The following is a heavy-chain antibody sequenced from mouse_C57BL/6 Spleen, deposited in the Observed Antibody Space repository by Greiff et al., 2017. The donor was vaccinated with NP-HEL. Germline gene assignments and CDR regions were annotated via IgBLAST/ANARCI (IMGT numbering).Heavy chain of an antibody. J-gene: IGHJ4*01. D-gene: IGHD1-1*01. CDR3: APSHYYGSSYYAMDY. CDR2: IHPSDSDT. Sequence: QVQLQQPGAELVKPGASVKVSCKASGYTFTSYWMHWVKQRPGQGLEWIGRIHPSDSDTNYNQKFKGKATLTVDKSSSTAYMQLSSLTSEDSAVYYCAPSHYYGSSYYAMDYWGQGTSVTVSS. V-gene: IGHV1-74*01. CDR1: GYTFTSYW.